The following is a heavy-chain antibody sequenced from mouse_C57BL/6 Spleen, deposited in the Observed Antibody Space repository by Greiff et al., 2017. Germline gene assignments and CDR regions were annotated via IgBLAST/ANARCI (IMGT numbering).Heavy chain of an antibody. CDR3: ARETDVSFDY. CDR2: IHPNSGST. Sequence: QVQLQQPGAELVKPGASVKLSCKASGYTFTSYWMHWVKQRPGQGLEWIGMIHPNSGSTNYNEKFKSKATLTIDKSSSTAYLQLSILTSEDSAVSDCARETDVSFDYWGQGTTLTVAS. J-gene: IGHJ2*01. CDR1: GYTFTSYW. V-gene: IGHV1-64*01.